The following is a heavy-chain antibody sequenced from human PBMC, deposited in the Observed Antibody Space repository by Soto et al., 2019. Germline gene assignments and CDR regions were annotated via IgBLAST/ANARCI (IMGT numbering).Heavy chain of an antibody. CDR2: INPSGGST. J-gene: IGHJ6*04. Sequence: DSVKVSCKASRYTFTNFYIHWLRQAPGQGLEWMGIINPSGGSTTYPQKFQGRVTMTRDTSTSTVRMELITLRSEDTAVYYCARSQVARSLDFCGTAITLTVSS. CDR3: ARSQVARSLDF. D-gene: IGHD5-12*01. V-gene: IGHV1-46*01. CDR1: RYTFTNFY.